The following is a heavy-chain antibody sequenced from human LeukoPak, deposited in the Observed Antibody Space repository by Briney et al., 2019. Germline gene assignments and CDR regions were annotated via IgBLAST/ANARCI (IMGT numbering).Heavy chain of an antibody. Sequence: ASVKVSCKASGYTFTGYYMHWVRQAPGQGLEWMGWINPNSGGTNYAQKFQGSVTMTRDTSISTAYMELSRLRSDDTAVYYCARDRSPRPHFDYWGQGTLVTVSS. J-gene: IGHJ4*02. CDR3: ARDRSPRPHFDY. CDR2: INPNSGGT. CDR1: GYTFTGYY. V-gene: IGHV1-2*02.